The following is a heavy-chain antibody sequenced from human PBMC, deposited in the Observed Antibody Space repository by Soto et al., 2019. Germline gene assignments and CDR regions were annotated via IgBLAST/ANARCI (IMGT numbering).Heavy chain of an antibody. CDR3: TRDWGDIVVVPAAPDMDV. Sequence: GGSLRLSCTASGFTFGDYAMSWFRQAPGKGLEWVGFIRSKAYGGTTEYVASVKGRFTISRDDSKSIAYLQMNSLKTEDTAVYYCTRDWGDIVVVPAAPDMDVWGQGTTVTVS. D-gene: IGHD2-2*01. J-gene: IGHJ6*02. CDR2: IRSKAYGGTT. CDR1: GFTFGDYA. V-gene: IGHV3-49*03.